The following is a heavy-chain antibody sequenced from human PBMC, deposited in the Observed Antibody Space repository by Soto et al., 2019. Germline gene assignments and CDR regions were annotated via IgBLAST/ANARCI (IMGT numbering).Heavy chain of an antibody. CDR2: ISAYNGNT. V-gene: IGHV1-18*01. CDR1: GYTFTSYG. J-gene: IGHJ6*02. D-gene: IGHD2-15*01. CDR3: ARDYPATGGVVDCYYGMDV. Sequence: ASVKVSCKASGYTFTSYGISWVRQAPGQGLEWMGWISAYNGNTNYAQKLQGRVTMTTDTSTGTAYMELRCLRSDDTAVYYCARDYPATGGVVDCYYGMDVWGRGTTVIVSS.